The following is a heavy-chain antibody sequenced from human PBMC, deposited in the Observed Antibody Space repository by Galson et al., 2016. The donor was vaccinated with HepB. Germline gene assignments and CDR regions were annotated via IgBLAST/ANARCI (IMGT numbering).Heavy chain of an antibody. Sequence: RLSCAASGFTFTNYGMHWVRQAPGKGLEWVAVISYDGNKKSYRDSVKGRFSISRDNAKNTLYLQMNSLRAEDTAVYYCAKDSNYYDSSGYYYTYFYYYGMDVWGHGTTVTVPS. V-gene: IGHV3-30*18. CDR1: GFTFTNYG. D-gene: IGHD3-22*01. CDR3: AKDSNYYDSSGYYYTYFYYYGMDV. J-gene: IGHJ6*02. CDR2: ISYDGNKK.